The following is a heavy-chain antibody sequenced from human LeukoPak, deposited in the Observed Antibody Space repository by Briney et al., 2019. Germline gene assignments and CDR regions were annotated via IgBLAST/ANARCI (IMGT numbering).Heavy chain of an antibody. CDR2: IGPTGTGR. CDR1: GFTFRSYG. D-gene: IGHD1-14*01. CDR3: ATETIGRHYDY. Sequence: GGSLRLSCAASGFTFRSYGMHWVRQAPGKGLEWVSSIGPTGTGRYYADSVRGRFTISRDNAKNSMYLQMDSLRDEDTAVYYCATETIGRHYDYWGQGTLLTVSS. J-gene: IGHJ4*02. V-gene: IGHV3-21*01.